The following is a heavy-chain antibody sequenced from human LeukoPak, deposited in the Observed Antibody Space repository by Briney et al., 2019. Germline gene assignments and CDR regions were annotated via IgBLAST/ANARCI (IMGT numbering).Heavy chain of an antibody. V-gene: IGHV3-9*01. CDR1: GFTFDDYA. CDR2: ISWNSGSI. CDR3: AKRAAGTRGYYFDY. Sequence: GRSLRLSCAASGFTFDDYAMHWVRQAPGKGLEWVSGISWNSGSIGYADSVKGRFTISRDNAKNSLYLQMNSLRAEDTALYYCAKRAAGTRGYYFDYWGQGTLVTVSS. D-gene: IGHD6-13*01. J-gene: IGHJ4*02.